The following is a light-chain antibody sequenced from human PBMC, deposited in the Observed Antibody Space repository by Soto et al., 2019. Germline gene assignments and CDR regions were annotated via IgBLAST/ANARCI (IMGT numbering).Light chain of an antibody. CDR2: EVN. CDR1: DSDIGTYIY. Sequence: QSVLTQPPSASGSPGQSVTISCTGSDSDIGTYIYVSWYQQHPGKGPKLILYEVNKRPSGVPDRFSGSKSGNTASLTVSGLQIEDEDDYFCSSYAGVKNFVVFGGGTKLTVL. CDR3: SSYAGVKNFVV. J-gene: IGLJ2*01. V-gene: IGLV2-8*01.